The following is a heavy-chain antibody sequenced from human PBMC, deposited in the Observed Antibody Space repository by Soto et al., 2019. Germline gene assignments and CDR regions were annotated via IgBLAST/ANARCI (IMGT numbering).Heavy chain of an antibody. Sequence: SETLSLTCNVFGRSFSGYYWSWLRQSPGKGLEWIGEINHSGKTIYNPSLKRRVTISVDTSKKDFSLNLTSVTAADTAVYYCARGPYYYDSSGPPSASWGQGTLVTVSS. J-gene: IGHJ5*02. CDR1: GRSFSGYY. CDR3: ARGPYYYDSSGPPSAS. V-gene: IGHV4-34*01. CDR2: INHSGKT. D-gene: IGHD3-22*01.